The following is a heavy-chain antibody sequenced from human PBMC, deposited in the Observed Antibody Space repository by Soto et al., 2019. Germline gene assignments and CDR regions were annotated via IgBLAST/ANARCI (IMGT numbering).Heavy chain of an antibody. V-gene: IGHV4-31*03. CDR1: GGSISSGGYY. D-gene: IGHD6-13*01. CDR3: ARAYGYSSSLFDP. Sequence: PLSLTCTVSGGSISSGGYYWSWIRQHPGKGLEWIGYIYYSGSTYYNPSLKSRVTISVDTSKNQFSLKLSSVTAADTAVYYCARAYGYSSSLFDPWGQGTLVTVSS. CDR2: IYYSGST. J-gene: IGHJ5*02.